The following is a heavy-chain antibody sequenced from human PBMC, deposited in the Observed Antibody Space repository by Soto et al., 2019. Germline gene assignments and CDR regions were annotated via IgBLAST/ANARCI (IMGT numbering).Heavy chain of an antibody. V-gene: IGHV3-64*01. Sequence: GGSLRLSCAASGFTFSSYAMHWVRQAPGKGLEYVSAISSNGGSTYYANSVKGRFTISRDNSKNTLYLQMGSLRAEDMAVYYCARDRVEDSSSWYLNPNYFDYWGQGTLVTSPQ. CDR2: ISSNGGST. J-gene: IGHJ4*02. CDR3: ARDRVEDSSSWYLNPNYFDY. D-gene: IGHD6-13*01. CDR1: GFTFSSYA.